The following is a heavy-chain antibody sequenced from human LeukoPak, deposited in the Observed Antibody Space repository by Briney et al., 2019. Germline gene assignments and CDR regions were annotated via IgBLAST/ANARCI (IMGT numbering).Heavy chain of an antibody. D-gene: IGHD1-7*01. CDR2: IYPGDSKT. J-gene: IGHJ4*02. CDR3: ARLNPLNYADY. V-gene: IGHV5-51*01. CDR1: GYSFATYW. Sequence: GESLKISFKGSGYSFATYWIGWVRQMPGKGLEWMGIIYPGDSKTRYGPSFQGQVTISADKSISTAYLQWGSLKASDTAMYYCARLNPLNYADYWGQGALVTVSS.